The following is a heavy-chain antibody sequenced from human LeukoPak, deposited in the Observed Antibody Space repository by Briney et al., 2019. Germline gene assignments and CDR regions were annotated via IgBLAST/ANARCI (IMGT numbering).Heavy chain of an antibody. V-gene: IGHV4-34*01. CDR2: INQSGRT. J-gene: IGHJ4*02. D-gene: IGHD6-13*01. CDR1: GGSFSAYY. Sequence: SETLSLTCAVYGGSFSAYYWGWIRQPPGEGLEWIGDINQSGRTNYNPSLKSRVIISVDTSKNQFSLTLLSVTAADTAVYYCASSDPFSSTWNPAYSFDYWDQGTLVTVSP. CDR3: ASSDPFSSTWNPAYSFDY.